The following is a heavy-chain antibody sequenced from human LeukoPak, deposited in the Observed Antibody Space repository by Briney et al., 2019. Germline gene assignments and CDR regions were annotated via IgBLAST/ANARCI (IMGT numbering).Heavy chain of an antibody. CDR1: GGTFSSYA. V-gene: IGHV1-69*05. CDR2: IIPTFGTA. CDR3: ARSSVTIYYFDY. D-gene: IGHD4-17*01. Sequence: ASVKVSCKASGGTFSSYAISWVRQAPGQGLEWMGGIIPTFGTASYAQKFQGRVTITTDESTSTAYMELSSLRSEDTAVYYCARSSVTIYYFDYWGQGTLVTVSS. J-gene: IGHJ4*02.